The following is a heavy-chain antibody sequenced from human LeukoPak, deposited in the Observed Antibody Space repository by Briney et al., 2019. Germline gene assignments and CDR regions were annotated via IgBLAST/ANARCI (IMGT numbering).Heavy chain of an antibody. Sequence: PSETLSLTCTVSGGSISSSSYYWGWTRQPPGKGLEWIGSIYYSESTYYNPSLKSRVTISVDTSKNQFSLNLSSVTAADTAVYYCARGATVLTGWFDPWGQGTLVTVSS. V-gene: IGHV4-39*07. J-gene: IGHJ5*02. CDR2: IYYSEST. D-gene: IGHD4-23*01. CDR3: ARGATVLTGWFDP. CDR1: GGSISSSSYY.